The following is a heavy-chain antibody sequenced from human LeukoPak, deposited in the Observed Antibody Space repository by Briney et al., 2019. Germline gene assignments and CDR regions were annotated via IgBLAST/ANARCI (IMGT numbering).Heavy chain of an antibody. Sequence: GGCLRLSCAASGFTFSSYAMSSVRQAAGKWLEWVSAISGSGGSTYYAACVKGRFTISRDNSKNTLYLQMNSLRAEETAVYYCAKEVYGSGSPNFDYWGQGTLVTVSS. CDR1: GFTFSSYA. V-gene: IGHV3-23*01. J-gene: IGHJ4*02. D-gene: IGHD3-10*01. CDR3: AKEVYGSGSPNFDY. CDR2: ISGSGGST.